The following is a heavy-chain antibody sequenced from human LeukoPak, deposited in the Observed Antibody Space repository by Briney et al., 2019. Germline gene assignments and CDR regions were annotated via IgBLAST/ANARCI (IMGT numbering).Heavy chain of an antibody. CDR3: AKQEYWFDP. J-gene: IGHJ5*02. V-gene: IGHV3-23*01. CDR2: ISGSGGST. Sequence: GGSLRLSCAASGFSVSSNYMNWVRQAPGKGLEWVSAISGSGGSTYYADSVKGRFTISRDNSKNTLYLQMNSLRAEDTAVYYCAKQEYWFDPWGQGTLVTVSS. D-gene: IGHD6-6*01. CDR1: GFSVSSNY.